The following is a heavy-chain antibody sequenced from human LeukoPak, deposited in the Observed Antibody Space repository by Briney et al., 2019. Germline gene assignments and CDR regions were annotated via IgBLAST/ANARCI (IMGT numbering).Heavy chain of an antibody. D-gene: IGHD2-2*02. CDR3: TGMDCSSTSCYMYFEY. Sequence: GGSLRLSCTASGFTFGGYAMSWVRQAPGKGLEWVGFIRSKAYGGTTEYAASVKGRFTISRDDSKSIAYLQMNSLKTEDTAVYYCTGMDCSSTSCYMYFEYWGQGTLVTVSS. J-gene: IGHJ4*02. CDR2: IRSKAYGGTT. V-gene: IGHV3-49*04. CDR1: GFTFGGYA.